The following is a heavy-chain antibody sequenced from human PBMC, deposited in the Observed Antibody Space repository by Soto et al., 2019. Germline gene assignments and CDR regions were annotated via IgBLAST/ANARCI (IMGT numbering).Heavy chain of an antibody. CDR1: GYTFTSYG. CDR3: ASGYCGGDCYSQLWYYFDY. D-gene: IGHD2-21*01. CDR2: ISAYNGNT. J-gene: IGHJ4*02. Sequence: ASVKVSCKASGYTFTSYGISWVRQAPGQGLEWMGWISAYNGNTNYAQKLQGRVTMTTDTSTSTAYMELRSLRSDDTAVYYCASGYCGGDCYSQLWYYFDYWGQGTLVTVSS. V-gene: IGHV1-18*01.